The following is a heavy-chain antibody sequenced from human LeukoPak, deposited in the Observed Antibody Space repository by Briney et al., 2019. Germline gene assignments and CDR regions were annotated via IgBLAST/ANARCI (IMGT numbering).Heavy chain of an antibody. Sequence: SETLSLTCTVSGGSISSGSYYWSWIRQPAGKGLEWIGRIYTSGSTDYNPSLKSRVTMSVDTSKNQFSLKLSSVTAADTAVYYCARDGYYYDSGGYRPFDYWGQGTLVTVSS. V-gene: IGHV4-61*02. J-gene: IGHJ4*02. CDR1: GGSISSGSYY. D-gene: IGHD3-22*01. CDR3: ARDGYYYDSGGYRPFDY. CDR2: IYTSGST.